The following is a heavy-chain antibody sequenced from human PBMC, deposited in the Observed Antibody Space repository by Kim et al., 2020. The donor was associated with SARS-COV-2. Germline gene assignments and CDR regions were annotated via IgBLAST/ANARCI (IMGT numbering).Heavy chain of an antibody. J-gene: IGHJ4*02. D-gene: IGHD3-3*01. CDR3: ATKPIKEDDFWSAYAEGGY. V-gene: IGHV5-10-1*01. CDR1: GYSFTNYW. Sequence: GESLKISCKGSGYSFTNYWISWVRQMPGKGLEWMGKIDPSDSYTNYSPSFQGHVTISADKSISSAYLQWSSLKASDTAMYYCATKPIKEDDFWSAYAEGGYWGQGTLVTVSS. CDR2: IDPSDSYT.